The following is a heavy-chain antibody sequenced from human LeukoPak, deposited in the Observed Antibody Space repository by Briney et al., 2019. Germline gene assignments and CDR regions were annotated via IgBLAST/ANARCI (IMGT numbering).Heavy chain of an antibody. V-gene: IGHV4-4*07. CDR3: ARDKGAVTRGGYYYYYGMDV. CDR1: GGSISSYY. J-gene: IGHJ6*02. D-gene: IGHD4-17*01. CDR2: IYTSGST. Sequence: SETLSLTCTVSGGSISSYYWSWIRQPAGKGLEWIGRIYTSGSTNYTPSLKSRVTMSVDTSKNQFSLKLSSVTAADTAVYYCARDKGAVTRGGYYYYYGMDVWGQGTTVTVSS.